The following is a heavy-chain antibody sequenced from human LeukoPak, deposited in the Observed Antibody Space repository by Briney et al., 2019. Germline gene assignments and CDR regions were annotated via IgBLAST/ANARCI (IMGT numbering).Heavy chain of an antibody. CDR3: ARVPKLTAGYYYYMDV. CDR1: GSTFSSYS. Sequence: PGGSLRLSCAASGSTFSSYSMNWVRQAPGKGLEWVSYISSSSSTIYYADSVKGRFTISRDNAKNSLYLQMNSLRAEDTAVYYCARVPKLTAGYYYYMDVWGKGTTVTVSS. J-gene: IGHJ6*03. D-gene: IGHD1-14*01. CDR2: ISSSSSTI. V-gene: IGHV3-48*01.